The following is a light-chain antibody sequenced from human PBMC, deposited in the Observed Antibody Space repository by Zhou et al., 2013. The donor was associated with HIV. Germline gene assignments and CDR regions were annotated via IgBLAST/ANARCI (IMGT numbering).Light chain of an antibody. CDR1: SSDVGNYNY. J-gene: IGLJ2*01. CDR3: SSYTSSSTVL. CDR2: DVN. V-gene: IGLV2-14*03. Sequence: QSALTQPASVSGSPGQSVTISCTGTSSDVGNYNYVSWYQQHPGKVPKLMIYDVNNRPSGVSNRFSGSKSGNTASLTISGLQAEDEADYYCSSYTSSSTVLFGGGTKLTVL.